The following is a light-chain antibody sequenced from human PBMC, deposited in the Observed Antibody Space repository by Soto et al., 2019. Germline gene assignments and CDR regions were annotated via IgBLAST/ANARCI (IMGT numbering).Light chain of an antibody. CDR3: QEYKSAT. Sequence: DIQMTQSPSTLSASVGDRVTITCRARQSISDWLAWYQQIPGRAPKLLIYDASTLQSGVPSRFSGSGSGTEFSLTIRSLQPDDSATYFCQEYKSATFGQGTKLQIK. J-gene: IGKJ2*01. CDR2: DAS. CDR1: QSISDW. V-gene: IGKV1-5*01.